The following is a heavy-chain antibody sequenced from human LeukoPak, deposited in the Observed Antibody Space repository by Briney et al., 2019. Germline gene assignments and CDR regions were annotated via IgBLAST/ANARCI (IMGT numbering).Heavy chain of an antibody. D-gene: IGHD2-2*01. CDR2: IKEDGSEK. CDR3: ARMKGCSSTTCYFAIY. J-gene: IGHJ4*02. V-gene: IGHV3-7*05. CDR1: GFTFSTFW. Sequence: GGSLRLSCAASGFTFSTFWMTWVRQAPGKGLEWVANIKEDGSEKYYVDSLKGRFTISRDNAKNSLYLQMNSLRAEDTAVYYCARMKGCSSTTCYFAIYWGQGTLVTVSS.